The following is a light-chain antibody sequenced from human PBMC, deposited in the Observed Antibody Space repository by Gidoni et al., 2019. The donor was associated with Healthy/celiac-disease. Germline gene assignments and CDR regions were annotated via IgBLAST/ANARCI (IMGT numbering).Light chain of an antibody. Sequence: QSVLTQPPSASGTPGQRVTISCSGSSSTIGSNTVTWYQQLPGTAPKLLIYSNHQRPSVVPDRFSGSESGTSASLAISGLQSEDEADYYCAAWDDSLNGVVFGGGTKLTVL. CDR1: SSTIGSNT. V-gene: IGLV1-44*01. CDR3: AAWDDSLNGVV. CDR2: SNH. J-gene: IGLJ2*01.